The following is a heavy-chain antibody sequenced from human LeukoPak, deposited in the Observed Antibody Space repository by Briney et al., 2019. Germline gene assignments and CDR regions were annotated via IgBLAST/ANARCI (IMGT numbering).Heavy chain of an antibody. V-gene: IGHV1-46*01. Sequence: ASVKVSCKASGYTFTSYYMHWVRQAPGQGLEWMGIINPSDGSTTYAQKFQGRVTMTRDTSTSTVYMELSSLRSDDTAVYYCARAGYYGPFDPWGQGTLVTVSS. CDR2: INPSDGST. CDR1: GYTFTSYY. CDR3: ARAGYYGPFDP. J-gene: IGHJ5*02. D-gene: IGHD3-10*01.